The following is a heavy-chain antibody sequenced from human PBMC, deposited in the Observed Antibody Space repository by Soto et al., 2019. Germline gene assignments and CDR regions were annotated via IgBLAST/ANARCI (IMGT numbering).Heavy chain of an antibody. V-gene: IGHV3-53*01. J-gene: IGHJ4*02. CDR3: STASSIAAAGRSYYFDY. CDR1: GFTVSSNY. D-gene: IGHD6-13*01. CDR2: IYSGGST. Sequence: PGGSLRLSCAASGFTVSSNYMSWVRQAPGKGLEWVSVIYSGGSTYYADSVKGRFTISRDNSKNTLYLQMNSLRAEDTAVYYCSTASSIAAAGRSYYFDYWGQGTLVTAPQ.